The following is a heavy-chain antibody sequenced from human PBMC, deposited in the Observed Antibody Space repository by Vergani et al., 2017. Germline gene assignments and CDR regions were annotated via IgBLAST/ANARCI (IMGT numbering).Heavy chain of an antibody. CDR3: ARSRYDMVRGVTRYYYCGMDV. CDR1: GYTFTSYD. CDR2: MNPNSGNT. Sequence: QVQLVQSGAEVKKPGASVKVSCKASGYTFTSYDINWLRQATGQGLEWMGWMNPNSGNTGYAQKCQGRVTMTRNTSISTAYMELSSLRSEDAAVYYCARSRYDMVRGVTRYYYCGMDVWGQGTTVTVSS. D-gene: IGHD3-10*01. J-gene: IGHJ6*02. V-gene: IGHV1-8*01.